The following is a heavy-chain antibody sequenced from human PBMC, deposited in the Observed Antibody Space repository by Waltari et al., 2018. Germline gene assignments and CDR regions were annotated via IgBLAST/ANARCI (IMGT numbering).Heavy chain of an antibody. Sequence: EVQLVESGGGLVQPGGYLKLSCAASGFTFRGSAMHWVRQASGKGLELVGRIRSKANSYATAYAASVKGRFTISRDDSKNTAYLQMNSLKTEDTAVYYCTGQAPFDYWGQGTLVTVSS. CDR3: TGQAPFDY. CDR1: GFTFRGSA. V-gene: IGHV3-73*02. CDR2: IRSKANSYAT. J-gene: IGHJ4*02.